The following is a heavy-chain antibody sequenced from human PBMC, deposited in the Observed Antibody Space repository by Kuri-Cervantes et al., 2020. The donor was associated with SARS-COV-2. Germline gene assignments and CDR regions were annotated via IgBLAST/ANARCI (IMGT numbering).Heavy chain of an antibody. D-gene: IGHD6-19*01. J-gene: IGHJ3*02. CDR1: GYTFNRFV. V-gene: IGHV1-18*01. CDR2: INPYNGNT. Sequence: ASVKVSCKASGYTFNRFVISWVRQAPGQGLQWVGWINPYNGNTDNVQMLQGRVTMTTDTSTSTAYMELRSLRSDDTAVYYCARVIIAVAGTDAFDIWGQGTMVTVSS. CDR3: ARVIIAVAGTDAFDI.